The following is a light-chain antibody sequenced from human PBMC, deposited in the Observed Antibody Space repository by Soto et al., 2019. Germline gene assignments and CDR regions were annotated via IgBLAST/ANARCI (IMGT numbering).Light chain of an antibody. J-gene: IGKJ1*01. CDR1: QPISDY. V-gene: IGKV1-39*01. CDR2: TAS. CDR3: QQSYNTPRT. Sequence: DIHMTQSPSSLSASVGDRVTITCRTSQPISDYLNWYQQTQGKAPSLRIYTASNLQTGGPSRFSGSGSGTHFTLTISSLQPEDFATYYCQQSYNTPRTFGQGTKVDIK.